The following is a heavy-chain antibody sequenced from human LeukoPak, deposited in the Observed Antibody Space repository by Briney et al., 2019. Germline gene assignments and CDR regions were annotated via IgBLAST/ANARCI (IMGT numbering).Heavy chain of an antibody. D-gene: IGHD2-2*02. CDR3: ARDLIVVVPAAIGGNWFDP. CDR2: ISAYNGNT. Sequence: ASEKVSCKASGYTFTSYGISWVRQAPGQGLEWMGWISAYNGNTNYAQKLQGRVTMTTDTSTSTAYMELRSLRSDDTAVYYCARDLIVVVPAAIGGNWFDPWGQGTLVTVSS. J-gene: IGHJ5*02. CDR1: GYTFTSYG. V-gene: IGHV1-18*01.